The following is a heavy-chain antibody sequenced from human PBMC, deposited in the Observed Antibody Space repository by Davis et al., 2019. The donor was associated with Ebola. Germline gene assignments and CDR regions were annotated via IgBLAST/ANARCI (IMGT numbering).Heavy chain of an antibody. CDR1: GGSISSYY. CDR2: IYTSEST. D-gene: IGHD3-22*01. Sequence: PGGSLRLSCTVSGGSISSYYWSWIRQPAGKGLEWIGRIYTSESTNYNPSLKSRVTMSVDTSKNQFSLKLSSVTAADTAVYYCARDLYYYDSSGYYPQAFDIWGQGTMVTVSS. J-gene: IGHJ3*02. CDR3: ARDLYYYDSSGYYPQAFDI. V-gene: IGHV4-4*07.